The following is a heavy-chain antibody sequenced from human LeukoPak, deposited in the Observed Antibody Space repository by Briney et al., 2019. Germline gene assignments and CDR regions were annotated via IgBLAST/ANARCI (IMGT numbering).Heavy chain of an antibody. V-gene: IGHV1-2*06. J-gene: IGHJ3*02. Sequence: ASVKVSCKASGYTFTGNFMHWVRQAPGQGLEWMGLINPDSGGANYAQNFQGRVTMTRDTSISTVYMELSRLRSDDTAVYYCAREFSELGYDAFDIWGQGTMVTVSS. CDR1: GYTFTGNF. CDR2: INPDSGGA. D-gene: IGHD7-27*01. CDR3: AREFSELGYDAFDI.